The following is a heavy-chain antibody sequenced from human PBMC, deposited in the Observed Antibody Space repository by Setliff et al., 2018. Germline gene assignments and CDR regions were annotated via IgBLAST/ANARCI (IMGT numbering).Heavy chain of an antibody. CDR3: ARLSWDGLRYYGLDV. V-gene: IGHV4-61*02. CDR1: GASLRSGSNY. CDR2: MHNSGST. J-gene: IGHJ6*02. D-gene: IGHD3-10*01. Sequence: SETLSLTCTVSGASLRSGSNYWGWFRQPAGKGLEWIGRMHNSGSTNYNSFFQGRVSISVDESKTQFSLNLYSVTAADAAVYYCARLSWDGLRYYGLDVWGQGATVTVSS.